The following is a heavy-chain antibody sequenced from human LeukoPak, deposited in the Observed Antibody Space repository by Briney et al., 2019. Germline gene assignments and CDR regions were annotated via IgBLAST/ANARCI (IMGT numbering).Heavy chain of an antibody. J-gene: IGHJ4*02. Sequence: SQTLSLTCVVSGDSVSSKNGAWNWIRQSPSRGLEWLGRTYYRSKWYNDYAESMEGRMTISQDTSKNQYSLHLNSVTPDDTAVYYCARDFGTTGWHTFDYCGQGTLVTVSS. CDR1: GDSVSSKNGA. D-gene: IGHD6-19*01. V-gene: IGHV6-1*01. CDR2: TYYRSKWYN. CDR3: ARDFGTTGWHTFDY.